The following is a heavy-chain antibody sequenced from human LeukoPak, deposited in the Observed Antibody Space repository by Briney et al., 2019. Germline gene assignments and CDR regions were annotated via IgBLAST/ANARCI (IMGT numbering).Heavy chain of an antibody. Sequence: LGGSPGLSCAASVVTSSSQNINWVPEAPGKGLEWVSSITTTGGDVNYADSVKGRFTISRDDAKNSLYLQLNSLRAEDTAVYYCVKNGWLDYWGQGILVTVSS. V-gene: IGHV3-21*01. CDR1: VVTSSSQN. J-gene: IGHJ4*02. D-gene: IGHD6-19*01. CDR3: VKNGWLDY. CDR2: ITTTGGDV.